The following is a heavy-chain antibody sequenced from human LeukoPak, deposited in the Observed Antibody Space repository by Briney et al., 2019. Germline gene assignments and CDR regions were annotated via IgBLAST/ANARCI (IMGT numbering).Heavy chain of an antibody. J-gene: IGHJ6*03. CDR3: ANGNRCTSPNCLGYYYFYMEV. V-gene: IGHV3-23*01. Sequence: GGSLRLSCAASGFTFSSYAMNWVRQAPGRGLEWVSGFSGSGGTTYYADSVKGRFTISRDNSKNTLYLQMNSLRAEDTAVDYCANGNRCTSPNCLGYYYFYMEVWGKGTTVTVSS. CDR1: GFTFSSYA. D-gene: IGHD2-8*01. CDR2: FSGSGGTT.